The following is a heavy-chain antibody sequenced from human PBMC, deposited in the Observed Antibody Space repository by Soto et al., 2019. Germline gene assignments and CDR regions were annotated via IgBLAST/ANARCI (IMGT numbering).Heavy chain of an antibody. Sequence: QVQLQESGPGLVKPSQTLSLTCTVSGGSISSGGYYWSWIRQHPGKGLEWIGYIYYSGRTYYNPSLNSRVTIPVDTSKNQFSLKLSSVTAADTAVYYCARVHYYGSGSYGAFDIWGQGTMVTVSS. V-gene: IGHV4-31*03. J-gene: IGHJ3*02. D-gene: IGHD3-10*01. CDR2: IYYSGRT. CDR3: ARVHYYGSGSYGAFDI. CDR1: GGSISSGGYY.